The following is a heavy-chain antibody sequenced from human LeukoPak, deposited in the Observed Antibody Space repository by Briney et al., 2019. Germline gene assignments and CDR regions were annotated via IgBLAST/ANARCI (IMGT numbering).Heavy chain of an antibody. D-gene: IGHD6-19*01. V-gene: IGHV3-74*01. CDR3: ARDYSSGWLFDL. Sequence: GGFLRLSCAASGFTFSNAWMSWVRQAPGKGLEWVSRINSDGSSTSYTDSVKGRFTISGDNAKNTLYLQMNSLRAEDTAVYYCARDYSSGWLFDLWGRGTLVTVSS. CDR1: GFTFSNAW. CDR2: INSDGSST. J-gene: IGHJ2*01.